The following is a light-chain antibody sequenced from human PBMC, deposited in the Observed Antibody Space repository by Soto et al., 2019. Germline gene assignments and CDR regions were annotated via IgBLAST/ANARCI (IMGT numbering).Light chain of an antibody. CDR1: QGISNY. J-gene: IGKJ1*01. Sequence: DIQMTQSPSSLSASVGDRVTITCRASQGISNYLAWYQQKPGKGPKLLISAASTLQSGVPTRFSGHGAWTDGTLAISSLQPVYLANYYCQKYNRSSLRWTLGQGTKVEIK. V-gene: IGKV1-27*01. CDR2: AAS. CDR3: QKYNRSSLRWT.